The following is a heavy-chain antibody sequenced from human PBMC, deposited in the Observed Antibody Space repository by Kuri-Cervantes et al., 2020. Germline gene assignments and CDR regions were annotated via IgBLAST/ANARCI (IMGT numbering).Heavy chain of an antibody. CDR3: AKVSSGYWLFDY. D-gene: IGHD3-22*01. J-gene: IGHJ4*02. V-gene: IGHV3-23*01. CDR2: ISGSGGST. CDR1: GLTFSSYA. Sequence: LSLTCAASGLTFSSYAMSWVRQAPGKGLEWVSAISGSGGSTYYADSVKGRFTISRDNSKNTLYLQMNSLRAEDTAVYYCAKVSSGYWLFDYWGQGTLVTVSS.